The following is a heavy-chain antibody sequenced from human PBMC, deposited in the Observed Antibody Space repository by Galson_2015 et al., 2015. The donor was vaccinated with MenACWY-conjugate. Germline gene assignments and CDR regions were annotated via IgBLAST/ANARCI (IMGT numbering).Heavy chain of an antibody. CDR1: GFTFSSYS. Sequence: SLRLSCAASGFTFSSYSMNWVRQAPRKGLEWVSYISRSSSTIYYADSVKGRFTISRDNAKNSLYLQMNSLRAEDTAVYYCARGGVGVTSDYWGQGTLVTVSS. J-gene: IGHJ4*02. D-gene: IGHD1-26*01. CDR2: ISRSSSTI. V-gene: IGHV3-48*04. CDR3: ARGGVGVTSDY.